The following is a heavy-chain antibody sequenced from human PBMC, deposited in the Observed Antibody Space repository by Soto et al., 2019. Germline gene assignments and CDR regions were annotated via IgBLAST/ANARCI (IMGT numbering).Heavy chain of an antibody. CDR1: GITVNTYG. CDR2: ISYDGRNK. V-gene: IGHV3-30*03. CDR3: ASSVLFLYYSYGLYV. Sequence: QGQLVQSGGGVVQPGGSLRLSCTASGITVNTYGMHWVRQAPGKGLEWVAIISYDGRNKYYADSVRGRFSISRDNSRNTVDLQMNSLRPDDTAVYFCASSVLFLYYSYGLYVWGQGTTVTVSS. J-gene: IGHJ6*02. D-gene: IGHD3-3*01.